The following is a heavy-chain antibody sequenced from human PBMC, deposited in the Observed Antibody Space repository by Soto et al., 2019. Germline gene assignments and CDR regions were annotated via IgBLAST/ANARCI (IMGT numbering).Heavy chain of an antibody. CDR1: GGSISSSSYY. CDR2: IYYSGST. J-gene: IGHJ2*01. CDR3: ARSPVFMDYRYWYFDL. V-gene: IGHV4-39*01. D-gene: IGHD4-17*01. Sequence: QLQLQESGPGLVKPSETLSLTCTVSGGSISSSSYYWGWIRQPPGKGLEWIGSIYYSGSTYYNPSLKSRVTISVDTSKNQFSLKPSSVTAADTAVYYCARSPVFMDYRYWYFDLWGRGTLVTVSS.